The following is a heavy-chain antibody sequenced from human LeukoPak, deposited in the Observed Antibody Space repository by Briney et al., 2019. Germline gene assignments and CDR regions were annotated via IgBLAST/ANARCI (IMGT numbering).Heavy chain of an antibody. D-gene: IGHD6-13*01. CDR3: ARVVQTGYSSSQPQSSYS. J-gene: IGHJ4*02. Sequence: QSGGSLRLSCAASGFTFSSYSMNWVRQAPGKGLEWVSYISSSSSTIYYADSVKGRFTISRDNAKNSLYLQMNSLRAEDTAVYYCARVVQTGYSSSQPQSSYSWGQGTLVTVSS. CDR1: GFTFSSYS. V-gene: IGHV3-48*01. CDR2: ISSSSSTI.